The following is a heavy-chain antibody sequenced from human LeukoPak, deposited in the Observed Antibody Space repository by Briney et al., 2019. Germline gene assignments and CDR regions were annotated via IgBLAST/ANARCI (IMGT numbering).Heavy chain of an antibody. V-gene: IGHV1-69*06. Sequence: ASVKVSCKASGYTFTSYHMHWVRQAPGQGLEWMGGIIPIFDTANYAQKFQGRVTITADKSTSTAYMELSSLRSEDTAVYYCARAVQVTTGGLFDYWGQGTLVTVSS. J-gene: IGHJ4*02. CDR2: IIPIFDTA. CDR1: GYTFTSYH. CDR3: ARAVQVTTGGLFDY. D-gene: IGHD4-17*01.